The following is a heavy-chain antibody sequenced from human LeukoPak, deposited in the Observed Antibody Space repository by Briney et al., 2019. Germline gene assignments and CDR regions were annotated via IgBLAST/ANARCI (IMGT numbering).Heavy chain of an antibody. J-gene: IGHJ6*02. CDR2: IKQDGSEK. Sequence: PGGSLRLSCAASGFTFSSYWMSWVRQAPGKGLEWVANIKQDGSEKYYVDSVKGRFTISRDNAKNSLYLQMNSLRAEDTAVYYCARDHMTTVTTGNGMDVWGQGTTVTVSS. D-gene: IGHD4-17*01. CDR1: GFTFSSYW. V-gene: IGHV3-7*01. CDR3: ARDHMTTVTTGNGMDV.